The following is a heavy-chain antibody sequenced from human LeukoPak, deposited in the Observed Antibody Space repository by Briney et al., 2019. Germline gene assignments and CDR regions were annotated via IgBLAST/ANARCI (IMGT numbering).Heavy chain of an antibody. Sequence: PGGSLRLSCAASGFTFSSYAMSWVRQAPGKGLEWVANIKKDGSDKNYLGSVKGRFTISRDNSKNTLYLQMNSLRAEDTAVYYCAKKGYYDGSGYYMYYFDHWGQGTLVTVSS. J-gene: IGHJ4*02. V-gene: IGHV3-7*03. CDR1: GFTFSSYA. CDR2: IKKDGSDK. CDR3: AKKGYYDGSGYYMYYFDH. D-gene: IGHD3-22*01.